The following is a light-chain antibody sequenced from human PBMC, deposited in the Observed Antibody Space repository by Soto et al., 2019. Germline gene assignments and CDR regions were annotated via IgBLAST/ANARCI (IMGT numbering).Light chain of an antibody. CDR1: QSVGSS. V-gene: IGKV3-15*01. CDR3: QQYHNWPPRYT. CDR2: GAS. Sequence: ETVMTQSPATLSVSPGERATLSCRASQSVGSSLAWYQQKPGQAPRLLIYGASTRATGIPARFSGSGSGTEFTLTISSLQSEDFAVYFCQQYHNWPPRYTFGQGTKLEIK. J-gene: IGKJ2*01.